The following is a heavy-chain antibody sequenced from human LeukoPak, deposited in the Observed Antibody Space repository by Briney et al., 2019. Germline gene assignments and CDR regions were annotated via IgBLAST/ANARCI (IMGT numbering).Heavy chain of an antibody. J-gene: IGHJ6*02. CDR2: ISSSSNYI. CDR1: GFTFSSYS. CDR3: ARVAVGATYYYYGMDV. V-gene: IGHV3-21*01. D-gene: IGHD1-26*01. Sequence: GGSLRLSCAAYGFTFSSYSMNWVRQAPGKGLEWVSSISSSSNYIYYADSVKGRFTISRDNAKNSLYLQMNSLRAEDTAVYYCARVAVGATYYYYGMDVWGQGATVTVSS.